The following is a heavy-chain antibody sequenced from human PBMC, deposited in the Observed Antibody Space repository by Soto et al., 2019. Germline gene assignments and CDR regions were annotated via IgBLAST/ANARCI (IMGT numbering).Heavy chain of an antibody. CDR3: AKSGGSGWYGWFDA. CDR1: GFSLRTSGVG. CDR2: IYWNDDK. Sequence: PGTTLVNPTQTLTLTSIFSGFSLRTSGVGVGWIRQPPGKALEWLGFIYWNDDKRYSPSLKSRLTITKDTSKNQVVLTMTNMDPVDTATYYCAKSGGSGWYGWFDAWGQGTLVTVSS. J-gene: IGHJ5*02. V-gene: IGHV2-5*01. D-gene: IGHD6-19*01.